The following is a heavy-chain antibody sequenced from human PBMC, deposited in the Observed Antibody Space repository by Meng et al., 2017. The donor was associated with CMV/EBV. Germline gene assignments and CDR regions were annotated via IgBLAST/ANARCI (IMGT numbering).Heavy chain of an antibody. CDR1: GYTFTSYG. CDR2: ISAYNGNT. D-gene: IGHD6-13*01. Sequence: TCKASGYTFTSYGISWVRQAPGQGLEWMGWISAYNGNTNYAQKLQGRVTMTTDTSTSTAYMELRSLRSDDTAVYYCAQTIAAAGTSWFDPWGQGTLVTVSS. CDR3: AQTIAAAGTSWFDP. J-gene: IGHJ5*02. V-gene: IGHV1-18*01.